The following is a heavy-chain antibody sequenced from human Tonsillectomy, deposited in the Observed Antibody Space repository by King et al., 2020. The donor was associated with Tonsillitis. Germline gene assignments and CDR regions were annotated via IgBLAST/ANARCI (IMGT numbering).Heavy chain of an antibody. J-gene: IGHJ4*02. CDR3: AREYSSTLYYHY. V-gene: IGHV4-38-2*02. Sequence: VQLQESGPGLVKPSETLSLTCSVFGYSISDGYYWGWIRQPPGKGLEWIGSIYQSGNAHYNPSLKSRVTLSVDTSRNQFSLKLSLVTAADTAVYYCAREYSSTLYYHYWGQGALVTVSS. CDR1: GYSISDGYY. CDR2: IYQSGNA. D-gene: IGHD6-13*01.